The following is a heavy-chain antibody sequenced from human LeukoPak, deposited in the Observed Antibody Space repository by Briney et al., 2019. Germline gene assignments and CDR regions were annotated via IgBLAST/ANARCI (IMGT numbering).Heavy chain of an antibody. J-gene: IGHJ6*02. V-gene: IGHV3-48*03. Sequence: TGGSLRLSCAASGFTFSSYEINWVRQAPGKGLEWVSYISSSSSIYYVDSVKGRFTVSRDNAKNSLYLQMNSLRAEDTAVYYCARVGPYYYYYGMDVWGQGTTVTVSS. CDR1: GFTFSSYE. CDR2: ISSSSSI. D-gene: IGHD1-26*01. CDR3: ARVGPYYYYYGMDV.